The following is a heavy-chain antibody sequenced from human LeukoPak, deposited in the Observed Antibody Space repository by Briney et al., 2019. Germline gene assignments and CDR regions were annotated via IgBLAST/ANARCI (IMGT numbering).Heavy chain of an antibody. CDR1: GYNFRHYG. J-gene: IGHJ4*02. D-gene: IGHD2-15*01. Sequence: GASVKVSCKTSGYNFRHYGISWVRQAPGQGLKWMAWMSGGYNGDSNYALKLRGRLTMTTDKSTSTAYMELRSLRSDDTAVCYCARDEQKYCSGGSCPAYFDYWGQGTLVTVSS. V-gene: IGHV1-18*01. CDR2: MSGGYNGDS. CDR3: ARDEQKYCSGGSCPAYFDY.